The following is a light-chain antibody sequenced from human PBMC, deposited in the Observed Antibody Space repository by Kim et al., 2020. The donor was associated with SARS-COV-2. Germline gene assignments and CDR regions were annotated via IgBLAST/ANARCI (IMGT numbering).Light chain of an antibody. J-gene: IGKJ5*01. V-gene: IGKV3-20*01. CDR1: QTIGGYY. CDR2: GAS. CDR3: QRYGSSPST. Sequence: PPAKRATLPCLASQTIGGYYLVWYQQEPGQAPSVLNYGASSRATGIPDKFSGRGSGPDFPLTISRQEPEDFAVYFCQRYGSSPSTFGQGARLEI.